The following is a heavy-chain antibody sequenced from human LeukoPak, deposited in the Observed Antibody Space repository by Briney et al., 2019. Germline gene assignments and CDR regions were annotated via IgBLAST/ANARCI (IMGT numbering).Heavy chain of an antibody. J-gene: IGHJ4*02. Sequence: PSETLSLTCAVYGGSLSGYYWSWIRQPPGKGLEWIGEINHSGSTNYNPSLKSRVTISVDTSKNQFSLKLSSVTAADTAVYYCARVQRTSGDYYDSSGYYLFDYWGQGTLVTVSS. CDR1: GGSLSGYY. CDR3: ARVQRTSGDYYDSSGYYLFDY. V-gene: IGHV4-34*01. CDR2: INHSGST. D-gene: IGHD3-22*01.